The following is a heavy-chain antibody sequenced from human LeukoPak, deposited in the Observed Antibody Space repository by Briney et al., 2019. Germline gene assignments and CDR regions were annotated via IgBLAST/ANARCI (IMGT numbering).Heavy chain of an antibody. CDR2: IIPIFGTA. Sequence: GASLKLSCKASGVTFSGYALSWVRQAPGQGLEWMAAIIPIFGTANDAQKFQDRVTITTDESTSTAYMELISLRSEDTAVYYCAREAPARYDSSGYFDYWGQGTLVTVSS. CDR3: AREAPARYDSSGYFDY. D-gene: IGHD3-22*01. CDR1: GVTFSGYA. V-gene: IGHV1-69*05. J-gene: IGHJ4*02.